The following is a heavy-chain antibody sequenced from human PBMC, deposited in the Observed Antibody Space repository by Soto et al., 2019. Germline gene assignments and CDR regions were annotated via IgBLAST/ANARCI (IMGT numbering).Heavy chain of an antibody. CDR2: VCPGGRT. CDR3: ARGDYGQYDAYNWFDP. V-gene: IGHV4-34*02. Sequence: QVRLQQWGAGLVRPSETLSLTCAASGGSFNNYCGSWIRQPPGKGLEWMGEVCPGGRTNYSPTLKREVRIAVEGSKNQFCMRLTSVTVADTAVYCCARGDYGQYDAYNWFDPWGQGNLVIVAS. CDR1: GGSFNNYC. J-gene: IGHJ5*02. D-gene: IGHD3-10*01.